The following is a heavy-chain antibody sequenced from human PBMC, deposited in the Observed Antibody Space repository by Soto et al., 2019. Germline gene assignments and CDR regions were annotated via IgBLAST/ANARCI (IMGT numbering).Heavy chain of an antibody. D-gene: IGHD6-13*01. J-gene: IGHJ6*02. CDR2: INPNSGGT. Sequence: QVQLVQSGAEVKKPGASVKVSCKASGYTFTGYYMHWVRQAPGQGLEWMGWINPNSGGTNYAQKFQGWVTMTRDTSISTAYMELSRLRSDDTAVYYCARDIAAAEPYYDYGMDVWGQGTTVTVSS. V-gene: IGHV1-2*04. CDR1: GYTFTGYY. CDR3: ARDIAAAEPYYDYGMDV.